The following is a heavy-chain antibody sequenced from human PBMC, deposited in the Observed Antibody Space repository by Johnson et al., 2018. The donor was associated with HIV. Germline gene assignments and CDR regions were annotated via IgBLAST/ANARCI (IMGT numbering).Heavy chain of an antibody. D-gene: IGHD2-21*01. V-gene: IGHV3-43D*03. CDR3: AKDILGDPVVVSAFDI. CDR2: ISWDGGST. CDR1: GFTFDDYA. Sequence: VQLVESGGGVVQPGTSLRLSCAASGFTFDDYAMHWVRQAPGKGLEWVSLISWDGGSTYYADSVKGRFTISRDNSKNSLYLQMKSLRAEDTAWYYCAKDILGDPVVVSAFDIWGQGTIVTVSS. J-gene: IGHJ3*02.